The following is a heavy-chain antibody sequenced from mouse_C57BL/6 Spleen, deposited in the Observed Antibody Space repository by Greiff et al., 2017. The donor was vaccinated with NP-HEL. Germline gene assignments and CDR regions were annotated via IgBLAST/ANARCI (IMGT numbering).Heavy chain of an antibody. V-gene: IGHV1-39*01. CDR1: GYSFTDYN. J-gene: IGHJ1*03. CDR2: INPNYGTT. D-gene: IGHD2-9*01. Sequence: GYSFTDYNMHWVKQSNGKSLEWIGVINPNYGTTSYNQKFKGKATLTVDQSSSTAYMQLNSLTSEDSAVYYCARPYYGYDWYFEVWGTGTTVTVSS. CDR3: ARPYYGYDWYFEV.